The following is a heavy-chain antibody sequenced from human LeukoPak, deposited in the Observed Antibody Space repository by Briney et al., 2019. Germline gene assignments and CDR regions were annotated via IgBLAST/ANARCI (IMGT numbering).Heavy chain of an antibody. CDR1: GFTVSSNY. V-gene: IGHV3-7*01. Sequence: GGSLRLSCAASGFTVSSNYMTWVRQAPGKGLEWVANIKQDGSEKYYVDSVKGRFTISRDNAKNSLYLQMNSLRAEDTAVYYCASRVRWGQGTLVTVSS. J-gene: IGHJ4*02. CDR2: IKQDGSEK. CDR3: ASRVR.